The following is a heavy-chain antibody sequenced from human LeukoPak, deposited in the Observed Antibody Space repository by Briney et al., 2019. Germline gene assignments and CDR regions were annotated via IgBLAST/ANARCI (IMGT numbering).Heavy chain of an antibody. D-gene: IGHD4-11*01. Sequence: PSETLSLTCTVSGGFISSCSYYWGWIRQPPGKGLEWIGSIYYSGSTYYNPSLKSRVTISVDTSKNQFSLKLSSVTAADTAVYYCARCSNYGHWFDPWGQGTLVTVSS. CDR1: GGFISSCSYY. CDR3: ARCSNYGHWFDP. CDR2: IYYSGST. V-gene: IGHV4-39*07. J-gene: IGHJ5*02.